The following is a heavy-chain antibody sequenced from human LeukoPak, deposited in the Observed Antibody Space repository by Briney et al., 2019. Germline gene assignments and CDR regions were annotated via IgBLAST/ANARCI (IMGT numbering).Heavy chain of an antibody. D-gene: IGHD3-3*01. Sequence: SETLSLTCAVYGGSFSGYYWSWTRQPPGNGLEWNGEINHSGSTNYNPSLEGRVTISVDTSKNQFSLKLSSVTATDTAVYYCARLTIFGVVPDYFDYWGQGTLVTVSS. V-gene: IGHV4-34*01. CDR2: INHSGST. CDR3: ARLTIFGVVPDYFDY. CDR1: GGSFSGYY. J-gene: IGHJ4*02.